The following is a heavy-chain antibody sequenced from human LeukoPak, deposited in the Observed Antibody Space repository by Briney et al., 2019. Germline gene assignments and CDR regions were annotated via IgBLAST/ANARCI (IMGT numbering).Heavy chain of an antibody. CDR2: ISGSGGST. Sequence: GGSLRLSCAASGFTFSSYAMSWVRQAPGKGLEWVSAISGSGGSTYYADSVKGRFTISRDNSKNTLYLQMNSLRAEDTAVYYCAKRSGYSYGYLKFVVTDYFDYWGQGTLVTVSS. CDR3: AKRSGYSYGYLKFVVTDYFDY. CDR1: GFTFSSYA. V-gene: IGHV3-23*01. D-gene: IGHD5-18*01. J-gene: IGHJ4*02.